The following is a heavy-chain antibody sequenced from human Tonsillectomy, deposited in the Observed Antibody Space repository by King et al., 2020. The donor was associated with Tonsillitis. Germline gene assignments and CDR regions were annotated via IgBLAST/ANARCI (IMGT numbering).Heavy chain of an antibody. CDR2: IYYSGST. Sequence: QLQESGPRLVKPSQTLSLTCTVSGDSIRSDDYYWSWIRQPPGKGLEWVGYIYYSGSTYYNLSLKSRVSISMDTSKNQFSLNLSSVTAADTAVYYCSIPPYIWGQGTMVTVSS. V-gene: IGHV4-30-4*01. J-gene: IGHJ3*02. CDR3: SIPPYI. CDR1: GDSIRSDDYY.